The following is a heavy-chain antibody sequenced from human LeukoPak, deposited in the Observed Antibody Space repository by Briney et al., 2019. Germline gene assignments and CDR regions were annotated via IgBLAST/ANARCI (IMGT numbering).Heavy chain of an antibody. CDR1: GFTFSGYA. V-gene: IGHV3-23*01. CDR2: ISGSGAST. Sequence: GGSLRLSCAASGFTFSGYAMSWVRQAPGKGLEWVSAISGSGASTFYADSVKGRFTISRDNSKNTLYLQMNSLRAEDTAVYYCAKTRCNSGGSCYSVEYWGQGTLVTVSS. CDR3: AKTRCNSGGSCYSVEY. D-gene: IGHD2-15*01. J-gene: IGHJ4*02.